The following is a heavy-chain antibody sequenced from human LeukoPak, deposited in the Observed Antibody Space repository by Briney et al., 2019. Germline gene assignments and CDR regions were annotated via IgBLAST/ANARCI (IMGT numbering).Heavy chain of an antibody. CDR2: ISAYNGKT. D-gene: IGHD3-16*01. CDR3: ARITFGGVIGLIF. J-gene: IGHJ4*02. V-gene: IGHV1-18*01. Sequence: ASVKVSCKSSGYTFTSYGISWVRQAPGQGLEWMGWISAYNGKTKYGQKYQGRVTMTTDTSTSTVYMELKSLRSDDTAVYYCARITFGGVIGLIFWGQGSLVTVSS. CDR1: GYTFTSYG.